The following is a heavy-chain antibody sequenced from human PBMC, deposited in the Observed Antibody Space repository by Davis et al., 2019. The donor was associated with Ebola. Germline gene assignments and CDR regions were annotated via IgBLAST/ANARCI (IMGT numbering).Heavy chain of an antibody. V-gene: IGHV3-23*01. J-gene: IGHJ5*02. D-gene: IGHD2-2*01. CDR2: ISGTAVTT. Sequence: GESLKISCAASGFTFTSYAMNWVRQAPGKGLECVSFISGTAVTTYYADSVKGRFTISRDNSKNTLYLQMNSLRAEDTAVYYCATTSPLHGWFDPWGQGTLVTVSS. CDR3: ATTSPLHGWFDP. CDR1: GFTFTSYA.